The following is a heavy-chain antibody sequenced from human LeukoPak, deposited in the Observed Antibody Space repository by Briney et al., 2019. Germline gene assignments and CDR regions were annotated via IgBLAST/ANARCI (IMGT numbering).Heavy chain of an antibody. CDR1: GGSISSYY. CDR2: IYYSGST. J-gene: IGHJ4*02. CDR3: ARARDGYNRGYFDY. V-gene: IGHV4-59*08. Sequence: SETLSLTCTVSGGSISSYYWSWIRQPPGKGLEWIGYIYYSGSTNYNPSLKSRVTISVDTSKNQFSLKLSSVTAADTAVYYCARARDGYNRGYFDYWGQGTLVTVSS. D-gene: IGHD5-24*01.